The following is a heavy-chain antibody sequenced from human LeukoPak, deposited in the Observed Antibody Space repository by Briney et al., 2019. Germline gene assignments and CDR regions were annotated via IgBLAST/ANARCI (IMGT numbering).Heavy chain of an antibody. CDR2: IIPILGIA. CDR1: GGTFSSYA. Sequence: SVKVSCKASGGTFSSYAISWVRQAPGQGLEWMGRIIPILGIANYAQKFQGRVTITADKSTSTAYMELSSLRSEDTAVYYCARDFVSSPPDAFDIWGQGTMVTVSS. V-gene: IGHV1-69*04. J-gene: IGHJ3*02. CDR3: ARDFVSSPPDAFDI.